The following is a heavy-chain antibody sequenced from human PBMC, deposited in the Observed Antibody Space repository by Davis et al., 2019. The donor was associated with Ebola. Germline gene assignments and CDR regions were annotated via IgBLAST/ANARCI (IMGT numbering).Heavy chain of an antibody. J-gene: IGHJ6*02. D-gene: IGHD3-9*01. V-gene: IGHV1-46*01. Sequence: ASVKVSCKASGYTFTSYSMHWVRQAPAQGLEWMGILNPSGGSTSYAQKFQGRVTMTRDTSTSTVYMELRSLRSEDTAVYYCARDHILTGRNYGRDVWGQGTTVTVSS. CDR2: LNPSGGST. CDR3: ARDHILTGRNYGRDV. CDR1: GYTFTSYS.